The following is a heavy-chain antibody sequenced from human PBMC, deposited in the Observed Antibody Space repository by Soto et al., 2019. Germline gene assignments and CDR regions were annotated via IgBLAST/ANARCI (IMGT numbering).Heavy chain of an antibody. V-gene: IGHV3-23*01. D-gene: IGHD4-17*01. Sequence: GGSLRLSCAASGFTFSSYAMSWVRQAPGKGLEWVSGISGTGGSTYYADSVKGRFTISRDNSKNTVFLQVNSLRAEDTAVYYCARTVTTPEVYFEYWGQGTLVPGSS. J-gene: IGHJ4*02. CDR3: ARTVTTPEVYFEY. CDR2: ISGTGGST. CDR1: GFTFSSYA.